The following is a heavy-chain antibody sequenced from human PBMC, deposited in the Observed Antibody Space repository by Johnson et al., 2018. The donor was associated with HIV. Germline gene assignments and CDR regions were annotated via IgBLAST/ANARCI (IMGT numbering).Heavy chain of an antibody. V-gene: IGHV3-30*18. Sequence: QMLLVESGGGLVQPGGSLRLSCAASGFTVSSNYMSWVRQAPGKGLEWVAVISYDGGNKYYADSVKGRFTISRDNSKNTLYLQMNSLRVEDTAGYYCAKTAAADAFDIWGQGTMVTVSS. D-gene: IGHD2-2*01. CDR2: ISYDGGNK. CDR3: AKTAAADAFDI. CDR1: GFTVSSNY. J-gene: IGHJ3*02.